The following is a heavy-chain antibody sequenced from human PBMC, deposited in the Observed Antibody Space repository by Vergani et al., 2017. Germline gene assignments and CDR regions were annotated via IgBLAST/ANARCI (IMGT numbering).Heavy chain of an antibody. D-gene: IGHD1-26*01. J-gene: IGHJ6*02. Sequence: QVQLVESGGGVVQPGRSLRLSCAASGFTFSSYAMHWVRQAPGKGLEWVAVISYDGSNKDYADSVKGRFTISRDNSKNTLYLQMNSLRAEDTAVYYCARDLYSGSYYYYYGMDVWGQGTTVTVSS. CDR1: GFTFSSYA. V-gene: IGHV3-30*01. CDR3: ARDLYSGSYYYYYGMDV. CDR2: ISYDGSNK.